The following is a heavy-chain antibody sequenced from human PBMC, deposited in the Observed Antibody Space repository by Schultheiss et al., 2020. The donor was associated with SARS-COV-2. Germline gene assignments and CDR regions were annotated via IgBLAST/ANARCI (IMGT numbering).Heavy chain of an antibody. CDR3: VNERFTVTTGDLDF. D-gene: IGHD4-17*01. J-gene: IGHJ4*02. V-gene: IGHV3-64D*06. CDR2: ISGNGETT. CDR1: GFTFSSYA. Sequence: GGSLRLSCAASGFTFSSYAMHWVRQAPGKGLEYVSGISGNGETTYYADSVPDRFTISRDNSKNTLFLQMTSLRAEDTAVYYCVNERFTVTTGDLDFWGQGTLVTVSS.